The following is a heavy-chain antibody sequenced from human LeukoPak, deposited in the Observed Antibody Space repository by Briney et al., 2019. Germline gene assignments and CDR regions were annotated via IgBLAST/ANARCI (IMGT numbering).Heavy chain of an antibody. Sequence: SETLSLTCAVYGGSFSGYYWSWIRQPPGKGLEWIGEINHSGSTNYNPSLKSRVTISVDTSRNQFSLKLSSVTAADTAVYYCARGRRGSYTRPTQLDYWGQGTLVTVSS. D-gene: IGHD1-14*01. V-gene: IGHV4-34*01. CDR1: GGSFSGYY. CDR2: INHSGST. J-gene: IGHJ4*02. CDR3: ARGRRGSYTRPTQLDY.